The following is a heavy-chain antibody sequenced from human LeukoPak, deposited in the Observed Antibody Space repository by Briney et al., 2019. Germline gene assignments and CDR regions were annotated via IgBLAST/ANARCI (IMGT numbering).Heavy chain of an antibody. CDR2: ISSGGSVI. J-gene: IGHJ4*02. CDR3: AREIILRPKTYYFDY. Sequence: GGSLRLSCRASGFIFSNYEMNWVRQAPGKGLEWVTYISSGGSVIYYADSVKGRFTVSRDNAKNSLYLQMNSLRAEDTAVYYCAREIILRPKTYYFDYWGQGTLVTVSS. V-gene: IGHV3-48*03. D-gene: IGHD3-3*01. CDR1: GFIFSNYE.